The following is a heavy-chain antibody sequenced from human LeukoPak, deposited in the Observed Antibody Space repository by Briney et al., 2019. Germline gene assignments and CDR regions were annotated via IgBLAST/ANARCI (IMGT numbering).Heavy chain of an antibody. Sequence: PGGSLRLSCAASGFTFSSYAMHWVRQAPGKGLEWVADISYDGSNKYYADSVKGRFTISRDNSKNTLYLQMNSLRAEHTAVYYCAKDSGYDCGEPPYDFDYWGQGTLVTVSS. D-gene: IGHD5-12*01. J-gene: IGHJ4*02. CDR2: ISYDGSNK. V-gene: IGHV3-30*04. CDR3: AKDSGYDCGEPPYDFDY. CDR1: GFTFSSYA.